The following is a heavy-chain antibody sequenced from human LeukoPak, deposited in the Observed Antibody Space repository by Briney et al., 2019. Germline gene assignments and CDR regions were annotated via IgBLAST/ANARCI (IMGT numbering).Heavy chain of an antibody. CDR2: ISYDGSNK. Sequence: GRSLRLSCAASGFTFSTYAMHWVRQAPGKGLEWVAVISYDGSNKYYADSVKGRFTISRDNSKITLYLQMNSLKTEDTALYYYARGATMVRGVIISPHSLDYWGQGTLVTVSS. J-gene: IGHJ4*02. CDR1: GFTFSTYA. V-gene: IGHV3-30*04. CDR3: ARGATMVRGVIISPHSLDY. D-gene: IGHD3-10*01.